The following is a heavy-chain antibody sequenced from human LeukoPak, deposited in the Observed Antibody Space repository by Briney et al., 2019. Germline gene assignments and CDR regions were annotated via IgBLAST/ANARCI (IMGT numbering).Heavy chain of an antibody. D-gene: IGHD2-2*02. Sequence: ASVKVSCKASGYTFTSYGISWVRQAPGQGLEWMGWISAYNGNTNYAQKLQGRVTMTTDTSTSTAYMELRSLRSDDTAVYYCARVKKRTRAVVPAAIIYYDYWGQGTLVTVSS. CDR1: GYTFTSYG. V-gene: IGHV1-18*01. CDR3: ARVKKRTRAVVPAAIIYYDY. CDR2: ISAYNGNT. J-gene: IGHJ4*02.